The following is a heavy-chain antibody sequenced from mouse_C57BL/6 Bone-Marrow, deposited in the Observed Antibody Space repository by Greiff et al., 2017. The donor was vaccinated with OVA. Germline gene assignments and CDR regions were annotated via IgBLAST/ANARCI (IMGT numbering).Heavy chain of an antibody. CDR2: ISNLAYSI. J-gene: IGHJ4*01. V-gene: IGHV5-15*01. Sequence: EVQGVESGGGLVQPGGSLKLSCAASGFTFSDYGMAWVRQAPRTGPEWVAFISNLAYSIYYADTVTGRFTISRENATNTLSLEMSSLRSEDTAMYYCARQSSSPMDYWGQGTSVTVSS. CDR1: GFTFSDYG. D-gene: IGHD1-1*01. CDR3: ARQSSSPMDY.